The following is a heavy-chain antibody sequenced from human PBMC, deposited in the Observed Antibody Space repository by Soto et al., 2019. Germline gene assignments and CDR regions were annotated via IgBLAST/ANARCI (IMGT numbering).Heavy chain of an antibody. CDR2: INHSGSV. CDR3: ARAGAALVRGSIGGFDY. J-gene: IGHJ4*02. Sequence: QVHLQQWGAGLLKPSQTLSLSCVVDGGAFNGYYWTWIRQPPGKGLEWIGEINHSGSVDYNPSLKRRVAISIDTAKKQFSLTLTSVTAADTSVYCCARAGAALVRGSIGGFDYWGQGSLVTVSS. D-gene: IGHD3-10*01. V-gene: IGHV4-34*02. CDR1: GGAFNGYY.